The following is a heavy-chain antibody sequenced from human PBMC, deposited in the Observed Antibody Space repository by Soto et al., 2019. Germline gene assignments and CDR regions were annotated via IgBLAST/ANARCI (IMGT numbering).Heavy chain of an antibody. J-gene: IGHJ4*02. V-gene: IGHV3-74*01. CDR1: GFSIRKYW. Sequence: EVQLVESGGGLVQPGEALRLSCAASGFSIRKYWMHWVRQAPGKGPVWVSYISGDGTTTDYAGSVKGRFTISRDSAKNTLFLQMDSLRVEDTAIYFCAIQDCTNDVCLEAAVTVGGALEYWGRGAQVTVSS. D-gene: IGHD2-8*01. CDR2: ISGDGTTT. CDR3: AIQDCTNDVCLEAAVTVGGALEY.